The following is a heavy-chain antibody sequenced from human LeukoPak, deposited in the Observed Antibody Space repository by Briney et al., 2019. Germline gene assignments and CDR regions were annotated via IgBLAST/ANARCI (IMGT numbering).Heavy chain of an antibody. J-gene: IGHJ4*02. V-gene: IGHV3-23*01. CDR1: GFTFSSYA. Sequence: GGCLRLSCAASGFTFSSYAMSWVRQAPGKGLEWVSAISGSGGNTYYADSVKGRFTISRDNSKNTLSLQMNSLRAEDTAVYYCARDVDYYDSSLGFDYWGQGTLVTVSS. D-gene: IGHD3-22*01. CDR2: ISGSGGNT. CDR3: ARDVDYYDSSLGFDY.